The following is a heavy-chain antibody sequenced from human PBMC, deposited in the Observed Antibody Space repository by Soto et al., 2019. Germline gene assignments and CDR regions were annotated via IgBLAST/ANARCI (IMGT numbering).Heavy chain of an antibody. CDR3: ARGGVLRFFEWLLYPYYYGMDV. CDR1: GYTFTGYY. J-gene: IGHJ6*02. CDR2: INPNSGGT. D-gene: IGHD3-3*01. Sequence: QVQLVQSGAEVKKPGASVKVSCKASGYTFTGYYMHWVRQAPGQGLEWMGWINPNSGGTNYAQKFQGWVTMTRDTSISTADMELSRLRSDDTAVYYCARGGVLRFFEWLLYPYYYGMDVWGQGTTVTVSS. V-gene: IGHV1-2*04.